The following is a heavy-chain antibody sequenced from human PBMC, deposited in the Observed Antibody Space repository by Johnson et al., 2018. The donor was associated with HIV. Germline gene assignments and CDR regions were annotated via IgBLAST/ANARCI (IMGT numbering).Heavy chain of an antibody. Sequence: QVQLVESGGGVVQPGRSLRLSCAASGFTFSSYGMHWVRQAPGKGLEWVAVISYDGSNKFYAASVKGRFTISRDNSKNTLYLQMNSLRAEDTAGYYCAKGREWELLGGAFDIWGQGTIVTVSS. V-gene: IGHV3-30*18. CDR3: AKGREWELLGGAFDI. D-gene: IGHD1-26*01. J-gene: IGHJ3*02. CDR2: ISYDGSNK. CDR1: GFTFSSYG.